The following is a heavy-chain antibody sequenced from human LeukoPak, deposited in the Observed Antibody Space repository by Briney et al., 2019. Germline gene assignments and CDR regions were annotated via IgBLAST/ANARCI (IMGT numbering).Heavy chain of an antibody. CDR2: ISSSSSYI. CDR3: ARVKTAGDFWSGYQYYFDY. V-gene: IGHV3-21*01. J-gene: IGHJ4*02. D-gene: IGHD3-3*01. CDR1: GFTFSSYS. Sequence: KPGGSLRLSCAASGFTFSSYSMNWVRQAPGKGLEWVSSISSSSSYIYYADSVKGRFTISRDKAKNSLYLQMNSLRAEDTAVYYCARVKTAGDFWSGYQYYFDYWGQGTLVTVSS.